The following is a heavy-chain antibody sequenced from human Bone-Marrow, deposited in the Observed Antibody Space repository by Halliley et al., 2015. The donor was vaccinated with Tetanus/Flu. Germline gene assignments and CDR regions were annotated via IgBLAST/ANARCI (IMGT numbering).Heavy chain of an antibody. J-gene: IGHJ2*01. Sequence: TLSLTCTLSGGSISSYYWSWIRQPPGKSLEWIGYVYYTGHTNYSPSLKSRVTISVDTSENHFSLHLSSVTAADTAVYYCARHMIRGVINGHFDPWGPGALGAVS. CDR3: ARHMIRGVINGHFDP. D-gene: IGHD3-10*01. CDR2: VYYTGHT. CDR1: GGSISSYY. V-gene: IGHV4-59*01.